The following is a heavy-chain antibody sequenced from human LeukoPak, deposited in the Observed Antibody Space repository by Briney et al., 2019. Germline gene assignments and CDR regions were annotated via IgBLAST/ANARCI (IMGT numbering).Heavy chain of an antibody. Sequence: GGSLRLSCAASGFTFSSYAMSWVRQAPGKGLEWVSAISGSGGSTYYADSVKGRFTISRDNSKNTLFLQMNSPRAEDTAVYYCAKGGSILTGYYPYFDCWGQGTLVTVSS. CDR1: GFTFSSYA. CDR2: ISGSGGST. V-gene: IGHV3-23*01. CDR3: AKGGSILTGYYPYFDC. D-gene: IGHD3-9*01. J-gene: IGHJ4*02.